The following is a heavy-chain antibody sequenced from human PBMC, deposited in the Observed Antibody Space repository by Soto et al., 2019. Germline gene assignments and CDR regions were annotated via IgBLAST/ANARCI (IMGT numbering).Heavy chain of an antibody. CDR2: IKQDGSEK. Sequence: GGSLRLSCAASGFTFSSYWMSWVRQAPGKGLEWVANIKQDGSEKYYVDSVKGRFTISRDNAKNSLYLQMNSLRAEDTAVYYCARDSTKNYYDSSGPKVNWGQGTLVPVSS. CDR1: GFTFSSYW. D-gene: IGHD3-22*01. V-gene: IGHV3-7*01. J-gene: IGHJ4*02. CDR3: ARDSTKNYYDSSGPKVN.